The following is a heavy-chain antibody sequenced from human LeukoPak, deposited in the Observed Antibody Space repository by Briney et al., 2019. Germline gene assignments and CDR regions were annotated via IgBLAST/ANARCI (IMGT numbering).Heavy chain of an antibody. Sequence: PSETLSLTCAAYGGSFSGYSWSWIRPPPGKGLEWIGEINHSGSTNYNPSLKSRVTISVDMSKNQFSLKLSSVTAADTAAYYCARGVRTVVTPYFDYRGQGTLVTVSS. CDR3: ARGVRTVVTPYFDY. J-gene: IGHJ4*02. CDR2: INHSGST. CDR1: GGSFSGYS. D-gene: IGHD4-23*01. V-gene: IGHV4-34*01.